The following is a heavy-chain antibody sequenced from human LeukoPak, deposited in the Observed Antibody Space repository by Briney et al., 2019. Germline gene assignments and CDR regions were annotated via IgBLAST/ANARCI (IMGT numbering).Heavy chain of an antibody. CDR3: ARGYYYDSSGYYAFDM. J-gene: IGHJ3*02. V-gene: IGHV4-30-2*01. CDR2: IYHSGST. CDR1: GGSLSSGGYS. Sequence: SDTLSLTCAVSGGSLSSGGYSWSWIRQPPGKGLEWIGYIYHSGSTYYNPSLKSRVTISVDRSKNQFSLKLSSVTAADTAVYYCARGYYYDSSGYYAFDMWGQGTMVTVSS. D-gene: IGHD3-22*01.